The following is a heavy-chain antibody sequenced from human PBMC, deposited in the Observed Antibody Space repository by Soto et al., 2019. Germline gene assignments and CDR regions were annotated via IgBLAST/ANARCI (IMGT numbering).Heavy chain of an antibody. CDR1: GGSISSGGYS. V-gene: IGHV4-30-2*01. J-gene: IGHJ4*02. CDR3: ARDRKESNYFDY. Sequence: QLQLQESGSGLVKPSQTLSLTCAVSGGSISSGGYSWSWIRQPPGKGLEWIGYIHQTGITYYNPSLKSRVTISLDRSNNQFSLNVSSVTAADTAVYFCARDRKESNYFDYWGQGTLVTVSS. CDR2: IHQTGIT.